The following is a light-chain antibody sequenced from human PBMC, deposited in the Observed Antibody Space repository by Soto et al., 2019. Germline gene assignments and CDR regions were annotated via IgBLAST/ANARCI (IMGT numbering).Light chain of an antibody. CDR3: NSYTSYHTLTV. V-gene: IGLV2-14*01. J-gene: IGLJ1*01. Sequence: QSVLTQPASVSGSPGQSITISCTGTSADFTDYHYVSWYQQHPGKAPQLLIYGVTNRPSGVSNRFSGSKSGDTASLTISGLQADDEADYYCNSYTSYHTLTVFGTGTKVTV. CDR1: SADFTDYHY. CDR2: GVT.